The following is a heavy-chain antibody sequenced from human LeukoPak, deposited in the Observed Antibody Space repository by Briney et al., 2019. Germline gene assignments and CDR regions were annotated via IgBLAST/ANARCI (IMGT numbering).Heavy chain of an antibody. CDR1: GGSISSYY. CDR3: AREVRGVISYYFDY. J-gene: IGHJ4*02. D-gene: IGHD3-10*01. V-gene: IGHV4-59*12. CDR2: IYYIGST. Sequence: PSETLSLTCTVSGGSISSYYWSWIRQPPGKGLEWIGYIYYIGSTNYNPSLKSRVTISVDTSKNQFSLKLSSVTAADTAVYYCAREVRGVISYYFDYWGQGTLVTVSS.